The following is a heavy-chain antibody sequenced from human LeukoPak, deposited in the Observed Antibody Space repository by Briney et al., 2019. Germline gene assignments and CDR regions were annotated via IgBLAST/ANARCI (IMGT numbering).Heavy chain of an antibody. CDR1: GYTFTSYY. CDR2: INPSGGST. D-gene: IGHD3-9*01. J-gene: IGHJ5*02. Sequence: ASVKVSCKASGYTFTSYYMHWVRQAPGQGLEWMGIINPSGGSTSYAQKFQGRVTMTRDTSTSTVYMELSSLRSEDTAVYYCARDSIIPILWLGSDPWGQGTLVTVSS. V-gene: IGHV1-46*01. CDR3: ARDSIIPILWLGSDP.